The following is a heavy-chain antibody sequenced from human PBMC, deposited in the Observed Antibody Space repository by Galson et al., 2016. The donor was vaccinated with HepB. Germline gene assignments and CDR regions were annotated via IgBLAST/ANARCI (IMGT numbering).Heavy chain of an antibody. CDR1: GFTYTSYS. Sequence: SLRLSCAASGFTYTSYSMPWVRQAPGKGLEWVSGISGRGVSTYYADSVKGRFTISRDNSKNTLYLQMNSLGVDDTAVYYCAKEASGLGYYDFWGQGTLVTVSS. V-gene: IGHV3-23*01. CDR3: AKEASGLGYYDF. J-gene: IGHJ4*02. D-gene: IGHD5-12*01. CDR2: ISGRGVST.